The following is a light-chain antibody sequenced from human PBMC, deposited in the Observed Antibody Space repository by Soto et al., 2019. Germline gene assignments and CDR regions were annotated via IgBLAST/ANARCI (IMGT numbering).Light chain of an antibody. CDR3: SSYTSSSTLV. Sequence: QSALTQPPSVSGSPGQSVTISCTGTSSDVGSYNRVSWYQQPPGTAPKLMIHEVSNRPSGVPDRFSGSKSGNTASLTISGLQAEDDADYYCSSYTSSSTLVFGGGTKLTVL. CDR2: EVS. J-gene: IGLJ2*01. V-gene: IGLV2-18*02. CDR1: SSDVGSYNR.